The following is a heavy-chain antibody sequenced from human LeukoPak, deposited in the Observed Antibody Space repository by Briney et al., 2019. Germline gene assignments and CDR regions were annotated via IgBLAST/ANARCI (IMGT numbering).Heavy chain of an antibody. CDR3: ARERDVLLWFGEHDAFDI. CDR1: GFTFSSYW. Sequence: GGSLRLSCAASGFTFSSYWMSWVRQAPGKGLEWVANIKQDGSEKYYVDSVKGRFTISRDNAKNSLYLQMNSLRAEDTAVYYCARERDVLLWFGEHDAFDIWGQGTMFTVSS. CDR2: IKQDGSEK. D-gene: IGHD3-10*01. J-gene: IGHJ3*02. V-gene: IGHV3-7*01.